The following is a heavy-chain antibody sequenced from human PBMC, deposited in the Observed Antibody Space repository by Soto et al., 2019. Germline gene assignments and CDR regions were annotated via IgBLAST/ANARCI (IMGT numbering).Heavy chain of an antibody. Sequence: QVQLQESGPGLVKPSQTLSLTCTVSGGAISSGGTGSYWTWIRQLPGKGLEWIGYIYYTGNTHYNPPLKSRPTISIETPENKSSLKLTSVTSQDTAVYFCASGHDAYKVRYWGQGTLVTVSS. V-gene: IGHV4-31*03. D-gene: IGHD1-1*01. CDR2: IYYTGNT. J-gene: IGHJ1*01. CDR1: GGAISSGGTGSY. CDR3: ASGHDAYKVRY.